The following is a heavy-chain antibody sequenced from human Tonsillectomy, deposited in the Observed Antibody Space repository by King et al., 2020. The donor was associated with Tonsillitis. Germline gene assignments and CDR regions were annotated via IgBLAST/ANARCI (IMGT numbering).Heavy chain of an antibody. CDR3: ARTNGSIWAIDY. J-gene: IGHJ4*02. V-gene: IGHV4-39*01. CDR2: ISDSGAA. Sequence: QLQESGPGLVKPSETLSLTCTVSGGSISRSGYYWGWIRQPPGKGLEWIGSISDSGAAYSIPSLKSRFTMSGDPATNQFSLKRSSVTAADTALYFCARTNGSIWAIDYWGQGTLVTVSS. D-gene: IGHD6-13*01. CDR1: GGSISRSGYY.